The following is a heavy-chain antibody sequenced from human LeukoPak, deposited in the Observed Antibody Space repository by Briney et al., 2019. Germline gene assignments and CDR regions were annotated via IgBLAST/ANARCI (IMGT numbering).Heavy chain of an antibody. D-gene: IGHD3-10*01. CDR3: ARVARGDYYYYYMDV. CDR1: GFTFSSYG. V-gene: IGHV3-30*02. CDR2: IRYDGSNK. Sequence: GGSLRLSCAASGFTFSSYGMHWVRQAPGKGLEWVAFIRYDGSNKYYADSVKGRFTISRDNSKNTLYLQMNSLRAEDTALYYCARVARGDYYYYYMDVWGKGTTVTVSS. J-gene: IGHJ6*03.